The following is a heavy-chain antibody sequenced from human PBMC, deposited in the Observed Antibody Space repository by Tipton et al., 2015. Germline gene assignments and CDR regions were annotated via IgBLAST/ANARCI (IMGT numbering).Heavy chain of an antibody. V-gene: IGHV4-39*01. J-gene: IGHJ5*02. CDR2: IYYSGDM. D-gene: IGHD1-20*01. Sequence: TLSLTCTVPGVSISGTSYYWGWIRQPPGKGLEWIGSIYYSGDMYYNPSLKSRVAMSVDTSNNHFSLRLTSLTASDTAVYKCVRHGPWITGSLGYFDPWGQGTLVTVSS. CDR3: VRHGPWITGSLGYFDP. CDR1: GVSISGTSYY.